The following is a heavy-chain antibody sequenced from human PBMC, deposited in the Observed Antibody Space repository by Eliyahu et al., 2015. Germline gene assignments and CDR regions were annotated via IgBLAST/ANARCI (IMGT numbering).Heavy chain of an antibody. CDR2: IYPGDSDT. CDR1: GYSFSSYW. Sequence: EVQLVQSGAEVKKPGESLKISCQGSGYSFSSYWIGWVRQMPGKGLEWLGIIYPGDSDTRYSPSFQGQVTISADKSFNTAYLQWNSLKASDTAMYYCARPSQVGSSSSPLDYWGQGTLVTVS. CDR3: ARPSQVGSSSSPLDY. D-gene: IGHD6-6*01. V-gene: IGHV5-51*01. J-gene: IGHJ4*02.